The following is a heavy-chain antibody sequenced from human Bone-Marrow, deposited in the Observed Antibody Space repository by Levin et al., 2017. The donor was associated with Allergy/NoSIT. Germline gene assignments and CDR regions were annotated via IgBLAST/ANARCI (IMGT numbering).Heavy chain of an antibody. Sequence: SGGSLRLSCAASGFAFSNYGMDWIRQAPGKGLEWVTVISPDGTNKNYADSVQGRFIISRDNSRNTLYLQMNSLRPEDTTMYYCARQHLGWFDPWGQGTLVTVSS. J-gene: IGHJ5*02. CDR2: ISPDGTNK. CDR1: GFAFSNYG. D-gene: IGHD3-16*01. V-gene: IGHV3-30*03. CDR3: ARQHLGWFDP.